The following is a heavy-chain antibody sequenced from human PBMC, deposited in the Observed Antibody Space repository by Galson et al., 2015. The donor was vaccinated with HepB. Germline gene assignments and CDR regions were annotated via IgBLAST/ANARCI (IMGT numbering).Heavy chain of an antibody. V-gene: IGHV3-53*01. CDR1: GFTVSSNF. J-gene: IGHJ4*02. Sequence: SLRLSCAVSGFTVSSNFMSWVRQAPGKGLEWVSVIYSGGSTYYADSVKGRLTVSRDSSKNTLYLHMNNLRGEDTAVYYCARDYDGLDYWGQGTLVTVSS. CDR3: ARDYDGLDY. CDR2: IYSGGST. D-gene: IGHD3-10*01.